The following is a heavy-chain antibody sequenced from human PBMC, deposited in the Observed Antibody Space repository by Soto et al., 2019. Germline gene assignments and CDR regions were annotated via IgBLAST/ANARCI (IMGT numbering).Heavy chain of an antibody. CDR3: AKEAYSGPLDY. Sequence: QVQLVESGGGVVQPGRSLRLSCAASGFTFSRYGMHWVRQAPGKGLEWGAGISYDGSNKYYADSVKGRLTISRDNSKNTLYLAKNSLRAEDTAVYYCAKEAYSGPLDYWGQGTLVTVSS. V-gene: IGHV3-30*18. D-gene: IGHD2-15*01. CDR1: GFTFSRYG. J-gene: IGHJ4*02. CDR2: ISYDGSNK.